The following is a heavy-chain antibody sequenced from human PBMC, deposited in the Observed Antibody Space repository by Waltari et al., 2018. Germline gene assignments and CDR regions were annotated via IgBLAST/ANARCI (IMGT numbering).Heavy chain of an antibody. CDR3: ARGPPYDFYSGQTVYYFEY. CDR2: SYGTETT. Sequence: EVQLVQSGGGLVHPGGSLRLSCAASGFNVSSHYMSWLRQPPGKGLEWVSSSYGTETTYDADSVKGRFTISRDKSKNTLWLQMNSQRVEDTAVYFCARGPPYDFYSGQTVYYFEYWGQGVLVTVSS. CDR1: GFNVSSHY. V-gene: IGHV3-53*01. J-gene: IGHJ4*02. D-gene: IGHD3-3*01.